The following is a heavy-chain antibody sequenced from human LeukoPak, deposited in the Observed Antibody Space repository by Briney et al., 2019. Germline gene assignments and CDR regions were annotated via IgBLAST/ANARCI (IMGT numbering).Heavy chain of an antibody. D-gene: IGHD6-13*01. CDR3: ARKQSRTGAAGGIFDY. J-gene: IGHJ4*02. CDR1: GGSISSSNW. Sequence: SETLSLTCAVSGGSISSSNWWSWVRQPPGKGLEWIGEIYHSGSTNYNPSLKSRVTISVDTSKNQFSLRLTSVTAADTAVYYCARKQSRTGAAGGIFDYWGQGTLVTVCS. V-gene: IGHV4-4*02. CDR2: IYHSGST.